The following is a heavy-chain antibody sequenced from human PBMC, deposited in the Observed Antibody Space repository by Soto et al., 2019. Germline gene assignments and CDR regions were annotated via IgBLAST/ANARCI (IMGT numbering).Heavy chain of an antibody. CDR1: GGSFSGYY. J-gene: IGHJ4*02. Sequence: SETLSLTCAVYGGSFSGYYWSWIRQPPGKGLEWIGEINHSGSTNYNPSLKSRVTISVDTSKNQFSLKLSSVTAADTAVYYCARVNYDFWSGYRFGFFDYWGQGTLVTVSS. V-gene: IGHV4-34*01. D-gene: IGHD3-3*01. CDR2: INHSGST. CDR3: ARVNYDFWSGYRFGFFDY.